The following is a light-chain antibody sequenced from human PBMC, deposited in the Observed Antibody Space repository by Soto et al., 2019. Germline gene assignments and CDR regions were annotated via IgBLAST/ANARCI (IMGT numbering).Light chain of an antibody. V-gene: IGKV3-15*01. CDR2: GAS. J-gene: IGKJ4*01. CDR3: QQYGYLVT. Sequence: EIVMTQSPATLSVSPGERATISFRARQFVSSDLAWYHQKPGQAPRLLVYGASTRATGVPDRFSGSGSGTDFTLTISRLEPEDFAMYYCQQYGYLVTFGGGTKVDI. CDR1: QFVSSD.